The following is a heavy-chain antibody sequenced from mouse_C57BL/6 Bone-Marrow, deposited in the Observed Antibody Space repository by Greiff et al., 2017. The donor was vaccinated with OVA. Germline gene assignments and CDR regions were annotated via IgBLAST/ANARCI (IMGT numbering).Heavy chain of an antibody. CDR3: ASALYYEVAY. CDR2: ILPGSGST. D-gene: IGHD2-4*01. V-gene: IGHV1-9*01. CDR1: GYTFTGYW. Sequence: QVQLQQSGAELMKPGASVKLSCTATGYTFTGYWIEWVKQRPGHGLEWIGEILPGSGSTNYNAKFKGKATVTADTSSNTAYMHLSSLTTEDSAIDYCASALYYEVAYWGQGTLVTVSA. J-gene: IGHJ3*01.